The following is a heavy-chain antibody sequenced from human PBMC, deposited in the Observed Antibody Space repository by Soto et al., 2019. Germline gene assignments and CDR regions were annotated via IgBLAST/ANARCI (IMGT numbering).Heavy chain of an antibody. V-gene: IGHV3-23*01. CDR2: ISTDGVTT. CDR1: GFGFKSYD. D-gene: IGHD3-10*01. J-gene: IGHJ4*02. Sequence: EVQLLESGGDLVHPGESLGLSCAASGFGFKSYDMTWVRQAPGKGLEWVSAISTDGVTTYYADSVKGRFTISRDNSKNSLYRHMNSLRAEDSAVYPGRKRAWRDSTGSDDYWGQGTLVSVSS. CDR3: RKRAWRDSTGSDDY.